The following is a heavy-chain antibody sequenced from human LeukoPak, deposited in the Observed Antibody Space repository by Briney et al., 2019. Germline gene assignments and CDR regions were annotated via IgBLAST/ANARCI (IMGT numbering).Heavy chain of an antibody. D-gene: IGHD1-14*01. CDR3: ARGTLNIPGEQGAFDY. V-gene: IGHV3-21*01. Sequence: PGGSLRLSCAASGFTFSSYWMHWVRQAPGKGLEWVSFISSSSSYIYYADSVKGRCTISRDNAKNSLYLQMNSLRAEDTAVYYCARGTLNIPGEQGAFDYWGQGTLVTVSS. CDR1: GFTFSSYW. J-gene: IGHJ4*02. CDR2: ISSSSSYI.